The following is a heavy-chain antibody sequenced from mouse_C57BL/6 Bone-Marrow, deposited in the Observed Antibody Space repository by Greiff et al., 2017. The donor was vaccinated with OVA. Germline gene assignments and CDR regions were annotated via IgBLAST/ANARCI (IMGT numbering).Heavy chain of an antibody. V-gene: IGHV1-76*01. CDR3: AKGLYGNWAY. CDR2: IYPGSGNT. D-gene: IGHD2-1*01. J-gene: IGHJ3*01. Sequence: QVQLKESGAELVRPGASVKLSCKASGYTFTDYYINWVKQRPGQGLEWIARIYPGSGNTYYNEKFKGKATLTAEKSSSTAYMQLSSLTSEDSAVYFCAKGLYGNWAYWGQGTLVTVSA. CDR1: GYTFTDYY.